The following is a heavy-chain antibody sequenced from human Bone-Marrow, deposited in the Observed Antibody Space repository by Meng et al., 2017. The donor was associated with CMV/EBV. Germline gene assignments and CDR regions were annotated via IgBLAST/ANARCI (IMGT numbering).Heavy chain of an antibody. D-gene: IGHD2-2*01. CDR1: GFTFSSYA. Sequence: LSLTCAASGFTFSSYAMHWVRQAPGKGLEWVAVISYDGSNKYYADSVKGRFTISRDNSKNTLYLQMNSLRAEDTAVYYCAKDLRGYCSSTSCYGGFDPWGQGTLVTVSS. CDR3: AKDLRGYCSSTSCYGGFDP. J-gene: IGHJ5*02. CDR2: ISYDGSNK. V-gene: IGHV3-30*04.